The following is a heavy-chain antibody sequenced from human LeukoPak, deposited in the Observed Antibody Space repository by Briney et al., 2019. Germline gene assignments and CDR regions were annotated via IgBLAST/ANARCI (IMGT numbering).Heavy chain of an antibody. D-gene: IGHD6-6*01. J-gene: IGHJ4*02. CDR1: GDSISSGGYY. Sequence: KSSETLSLTCTVSGDSISSGGYYWSWIRQHPGKGLEWIGYIYNSGSTYYNPSLKSRVTISIDTSKRQFSLKLTSVTAADAAVYYCARGESIAALPFDYWGQGTLVTVSS. V-gene: IGHV4-31*03. CDR2: IYNSGST. CDR3: ARGESIAALPFDY.